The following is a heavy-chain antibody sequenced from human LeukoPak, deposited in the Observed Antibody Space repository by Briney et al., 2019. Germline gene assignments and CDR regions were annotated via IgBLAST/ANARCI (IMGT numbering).Heavy chain of an antibody. D-gene: IGHD3-22*01. Sequence: VASVKVSCKASGYTFTSYDINWVRQATGQGLEWMGWMNPNSGNTGYAQKFQGRVTMTRNTSISTAYMELSSLRSEDTAVYYCATRYDSSGYYDAFDIWGQGTMVTVSS. CDR2: MNPNSGNT. J-gene: IGHJ3*02. V-gene: IGHV1-8*01. CDR1: GYTFTSYD. CDR3: ATRYDSSGYYDAFDI.